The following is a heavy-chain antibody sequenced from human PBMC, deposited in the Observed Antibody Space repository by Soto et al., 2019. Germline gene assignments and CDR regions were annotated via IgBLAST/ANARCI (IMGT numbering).Heavy chain of an antibody. CDR2: ISSSSSTI. CDR1: GFTFSSYS. Sequence: LRLSCAASGFTFSSYSMNWVRQAPGKGLEWVSYISSSSSTIYYADSVKGRFTISRDNAKNSLYLQMNSLRDEDTAVYYCAILISPVPNIDYWGQGALVTVSS. CDR3: AILISPVPNIDY. J-gene: IGHJ4*02. V-gene: IGHV3-48*02. D-gene: IGHD3-3*02.